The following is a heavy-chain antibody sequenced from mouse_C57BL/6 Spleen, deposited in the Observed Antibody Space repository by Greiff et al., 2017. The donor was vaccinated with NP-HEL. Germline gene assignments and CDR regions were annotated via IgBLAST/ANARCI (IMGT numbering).Heavy chain of an antibody. CDR3: EREGDGYYVGFAY. CDR2: IYPGSGNT. Sequence: QVQLQQSGAELVRPGASVKLSCKASGYTFTDYYINWVKQRPGQGLEWIARIYPGSGNTYYNEKFKGKATLTAEKSSSTAYMQLSSLTSEDSAVYFCEREGDGYYVGFAYWGQGTLVTVSA. V-gene: IGHV1-76*01. CDR1: GYTFTDYY. J-gene: IGHJ3*01. D-gene: IGHD2-3*01.